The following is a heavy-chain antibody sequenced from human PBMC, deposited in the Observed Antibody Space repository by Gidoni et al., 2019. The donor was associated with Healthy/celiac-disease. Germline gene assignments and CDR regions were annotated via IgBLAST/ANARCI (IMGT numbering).Heavy chain of an antibody. CDR1: GFSLSPSGVG. CDR2: IYWDDDK. Sequence: QITLKESGPTLVKPTQTLTLTCTFSGFSLSPSGVGVGWIRQPPGKALEWLALIYWDDDKRYSPSLKSRLTITKDTSKNQVVLTMTNMDPVDTATYYCAHSLRRLRSAMKYYFDYWGQGTLVTVSS. D-gene: IGHD5-12*01. V-gene: IGHV2-5*02. J-gene: IGHJ4*02. CDR3: AHSLRRLRSAMKYYFDY.